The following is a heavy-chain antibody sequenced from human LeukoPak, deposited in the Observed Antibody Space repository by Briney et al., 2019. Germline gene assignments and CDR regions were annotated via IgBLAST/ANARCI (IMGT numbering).Heavy chain of an antibody. V-gene: IGHV1-69*04. Sequence: KISCKGSGYSFTSYWIGWVRQAPGQGLEWMGRIIPILGIANYAQKFQGRVTITADKSTSTANMELSSLRSEDTAVYYCARGSPSTGYSSGWVDYWGQGTLVTVSS. CDR1: GYSFTSYW. J-gene: IGHJ4*02. D-gene: IGHD6-19*01. CDR2: IIPILGIA. CDR3: ARGSPSTGYSSGWVDY.